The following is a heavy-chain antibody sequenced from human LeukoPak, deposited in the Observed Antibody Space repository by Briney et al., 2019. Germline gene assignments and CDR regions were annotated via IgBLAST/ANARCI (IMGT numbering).Heavy chain of an antibody. CDR3: ARDGLHTAHFDY. D-gene: IGHD5-18*01. J-gene: IGHJ4*02. CDR1: GFPFSDYY. V-gene: IGHV3-11*06. Sequence: GGSLRLSCAASGFPFSDYYMSWIRQVPGKGLEWISYIGGDGTYTNYADSVKGRFTISRDNARNSLYLQMNSLRDEDTAVYYCARDGLHTAHFDYWGQGTLVTVSS. CDR2: IGGDGTYT.